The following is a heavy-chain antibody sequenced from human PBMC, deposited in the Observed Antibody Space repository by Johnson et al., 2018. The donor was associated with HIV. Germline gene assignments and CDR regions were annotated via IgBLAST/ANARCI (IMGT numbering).Heavy chain of an antibody. CDR3: ARDDEVHSRTYTGGWGPKTITPSRSFGAFDM. CDR2: IYSGGST. V-gene: IGHV3-66*02. CDR1: GFTVSSNY. Sequence: VQLVESGGGLVQPGGSLRLSCAASGFTVSSNYMSWVRQAPGKGLEWVSVIYSGGSTYYTDSVKGRFTISRDNSKNTLYLQMNSLRPEDTAVYYCARDDEVHSRTYTGGWGPKTITPSRSFGAFDMWGQGTTVTVSS. D-gene: IGHD4-23*01. J-gene: IGHJ3*02.